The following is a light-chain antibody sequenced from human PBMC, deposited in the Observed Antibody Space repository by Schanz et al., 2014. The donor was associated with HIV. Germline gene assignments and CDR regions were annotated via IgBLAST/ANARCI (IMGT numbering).Light chain of an antibody. Sequence: EIVLTQSPGTLSLSPGERATLSCRASQSVSSSYLAWYQWRPGQAPRLLIYGASTRATGIPGRFSASGSGTEFTLTISSLQSEDFAVYYCQQYGSSPLFGQGTKVEIK. CDR3: QQYGSSPL. CDR1: QSVSSSY. J-gene: IGKJ1*01. V-gene: IGKV3-20*01. CDR2: GAS.